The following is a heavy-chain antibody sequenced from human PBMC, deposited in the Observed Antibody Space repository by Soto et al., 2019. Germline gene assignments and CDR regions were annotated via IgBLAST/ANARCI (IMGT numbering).Heavy chain of an antibody. CDR1: GYTFTSYG. CDR2: ISAYNGNT. CDR3: ARDHSTDYGDYVRSGNYFDY. Sequence: QVQLVQSGAEVKKPGASVKVSCKASGYTFTSYGISWVRQAPGQGLEWMGWISAYNGNTNYAQKLQGRVTMTTDTSASTAYMELRSLRSDDTAVYYCARDHSTDYGDYVRSGNYFDYWGQGTLVTVSS. J-gene: IGHJ4*02. V-gene: IGHV1-18*01. D-gene: IGHD4-17*01.